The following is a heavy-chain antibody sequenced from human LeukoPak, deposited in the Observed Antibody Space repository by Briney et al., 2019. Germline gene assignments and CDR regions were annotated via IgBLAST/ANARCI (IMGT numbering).Heavy chain of an antibody. V-gene: IGHV1-2*02. J-gene: IGHJ4*02. D-gene: IGHD2-2*02. CDR2: INPNSGGT. Sequence: ASVKVSCKASGYTFTGYYMHWVRQAPGQGLEWMGWINPNSGGTNYAQKFQGRVTMTRDTSISTAYMELSRLRSDDTAVYYCARDSDIVVVPAAIEPGYWGQGTLVTVSS. CDR3: ARDSDIVVVPAAIEPGY. CDR1: GYTFTGYY.